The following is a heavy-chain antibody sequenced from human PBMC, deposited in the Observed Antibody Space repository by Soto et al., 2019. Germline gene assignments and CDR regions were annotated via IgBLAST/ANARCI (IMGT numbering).Heavy chain of an antibody. CDR3: ARDKDYYDSSGPEDDAFEI. CDR2: IYYSGST. J-gene: IGHJ3*02. V-gene: IGHV4-31*03. CDR1: GGSISSGGYY. Sequence: QVQLQESGPGLVKPSQTLSLTCTVSGGSISSGGYYWSWIRQHPGKGLEWIGYIYYSGSTFYNPSLKSRVTISVDTSKNQFSLKLTSVTAADTAVYYCARDKDYYDSSGPEDDAFEIWGQGTMVTVSS. D-gene: IGHD3-22*01.